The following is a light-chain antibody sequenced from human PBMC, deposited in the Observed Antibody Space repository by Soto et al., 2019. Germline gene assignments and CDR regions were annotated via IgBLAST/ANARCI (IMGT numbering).Light chain of an antibody. Sequence: QSALTQPASVSGSPGQAITISCTGTSSDVGGYNYVSWYQQHPGKAPKLMIYEVSTRPSGVSNRFSGSKSGNTASLTISGLQAEDEADYYCSSYTSSITPYVFGTGTKLTV. CDR2: EVS. J-gene: IGLJ1*01. CDR3: SSYTSSITPYV. V-gene: IGLV2-14*01. CDR1: SSDVGGYNY.